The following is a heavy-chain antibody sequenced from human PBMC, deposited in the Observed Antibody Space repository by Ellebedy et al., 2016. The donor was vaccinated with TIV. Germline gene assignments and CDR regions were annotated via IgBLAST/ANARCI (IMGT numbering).Heavy chain of an antibody. Sequence: ASVKVSXXVSGYTLTEVSTHWVRQAPGQGLEWMAWISGYNGNTKYGQNFEDRVTVTTDTSTSVVYMELRNLSSDDTALYYCARHFDMGDGDGMDVWGQGTTVSVSS. J-gene: IGHJ6*02. CDR2: ISGYNGNT. CDR3: ARHFDMGDGDGMDV. D-gene: IGHD3-9*01. V-gene: IGHV1-18*01. CDR1: GYTLTEVS.